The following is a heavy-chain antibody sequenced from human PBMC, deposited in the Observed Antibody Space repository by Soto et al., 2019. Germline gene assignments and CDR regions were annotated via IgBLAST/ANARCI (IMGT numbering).Heavy chain of an antibody. Sequence: SETMSVTYTFAGVSLSSYYLILIRQPPGKGLEWIGYIYYSGSTNYNPSLKSRVTISVDTSKNQFSLKLSSVTAADTDVYYCARRYGGHFDYWGQGTLVTVSS. CDR2: IYYSGST. CDR3: ARRYGGHFDY. D-gene: IGHD4-17*01. CDR1: GVSLSSYY. V-gene: IGHV4-59*08. J-gene: IGHJ4*02.